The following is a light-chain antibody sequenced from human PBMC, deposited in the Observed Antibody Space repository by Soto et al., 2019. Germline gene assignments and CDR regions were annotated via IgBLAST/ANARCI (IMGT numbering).Light chain of an antibody. V-gene: IGLV1-40*01. J-gene: IGLJ2*01. Sequence: QAVVTQPPSVSWAPGQRVTISCSGSSSNIGAGYDVHWYQQFPGTAPKLLIYGNNTRPSGVPDRFSGSKSGTSAYLAITGLQAEDEADYYCQSFDNRLNSLVCGGVTQLTVL. CDR3: QSFDNRLNSLV. CDR2: GNN. CDR1: SSNIGAGYD.